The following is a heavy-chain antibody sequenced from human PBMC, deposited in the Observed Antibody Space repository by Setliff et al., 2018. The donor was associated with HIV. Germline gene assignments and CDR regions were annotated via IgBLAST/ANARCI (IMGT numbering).Heavy chain of an antibody. V-gene: IGHV6-1*01. J-gene: IGHJ6*02. CDR2: TYYNSRWNY. CDR1: GDFVSSDRAA. Sequence: SQTLSLTCAISGDFVSSDRAAWNWIRQSPSRGLEWLGRTYYNSRWNYDYAASVESRITITSDTSKNQLSLHLTSVTPEDTAVYYCARGDGYRGNDAYYDSGMDVWGQGITVTVSS. CDR3: ARGDGYRGNDAYYDSGMDV. D-gene: IGHD5-12*01.